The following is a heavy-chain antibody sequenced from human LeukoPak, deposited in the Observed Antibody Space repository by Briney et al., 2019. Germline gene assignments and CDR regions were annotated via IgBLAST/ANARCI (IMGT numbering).Heavy chain of an antibody. CDR1: GVSISSSNSY. D-gene: IGHD3-3*01. Sequence: SETLSLTCTVSGVSISSSNSYWGWIRQSPGKGLEWIGSIYYSGNTYYNASLKSQVSISIDTSKNQFSPKLSSVTAADTAVYYCARVVGGFLTIFGVGDLNWFDPWGQGTLVTVSS. CDR3: ARVVGGFLTIFGVGDLNWFDP. J-gene: IGHJ5*02. V-gene: IGHV4-39*01. CDR2: IYYSGNT.